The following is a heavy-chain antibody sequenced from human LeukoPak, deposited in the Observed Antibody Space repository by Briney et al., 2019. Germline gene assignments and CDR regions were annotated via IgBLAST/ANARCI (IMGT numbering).Heavy chain of an antibody. Sequence: SQTLSLTCAISGDSVSSNSAAWNWIRQSPSRGLEWLGRTYYRSKWGSDFAVSVRSRIAINPDTSKNQFSLQLSSVTPEDTAVYYCAREVWTSGIALDYWGQGALVTVSS. CDR2: TYYRSKWGS. CDR1: GDSVSSNSAA. V-gene: IGHV6-1*01. D-gene: IGHD3/OR15-3a*01. CDR3: AREVWTSGIALDY. J-gene: IGHJ4*02.